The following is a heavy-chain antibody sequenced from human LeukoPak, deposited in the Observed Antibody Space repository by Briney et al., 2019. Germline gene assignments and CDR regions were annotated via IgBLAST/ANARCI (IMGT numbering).Heavy chain of an antibody. D-gene: IGHD4-17*01. Sequence: ASVKVSCKASGYTFTSYGISWVRQAPGQGLEWMGWISAYNGNTNYAQKLQGRVTMTTDKSTSTAYMELRSLRSDDTAVYYCARGASPYDYGDCVDYWGQGTLVTVSS. CDR3: ARGASPYDYGDCVDY. J-gene: IGHJ4*02. V-gene: IGHV1-18*01. CDR1: GYTFTSYG. CDR2: ISAYNGNT.